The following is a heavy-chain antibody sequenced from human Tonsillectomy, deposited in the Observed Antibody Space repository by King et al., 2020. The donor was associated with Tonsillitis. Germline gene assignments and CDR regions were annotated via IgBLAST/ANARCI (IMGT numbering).Heavy chain of an antibody. J-gene: IGHJ3*01. CDR2: ISSSTTYI. Sequence: EVQLVESGGGLVKPGGSLRLSCAASGFTFSTYTMNWVRQAPGKGLEWVSSISSSTTYIYYADSVKGRCTISRDNAKNSLYLQMNSLRAEDTAVYYCARDYRASSSGPDGFDLWGQGTMVTVS. V-gene: IGHV3-21*01. CDR3: ARDYRASSSGPDGFDL. CDR1: GFTFSTYT. D-gene: IGHD6-19*01.